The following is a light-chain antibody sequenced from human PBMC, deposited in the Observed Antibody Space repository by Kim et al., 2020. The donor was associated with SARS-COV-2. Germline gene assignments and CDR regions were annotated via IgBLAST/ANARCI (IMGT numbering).Light chain of an antibody. CDR1: HSGSKN. CDR2: RDS. J-gene: IGLJ1*01. CDR3: QVWDRSTASYV. Sequence: ALGQQARITGGRNHSGSKNVHWCQQKPGQAPVVVIYRDSNRPSGIPERFSGSNSGNTATLTISRVQAGDEADYYCQVWDRSTASYVFGNGTKVTVL. V-gene: IGLV3-9*01.